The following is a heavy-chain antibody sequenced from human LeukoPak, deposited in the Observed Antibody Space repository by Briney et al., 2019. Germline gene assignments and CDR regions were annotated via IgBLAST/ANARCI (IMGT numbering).Heavy chain of an antibody. V-gene: IGHV4-34*01. CDR1: GGSFSGYY. J-gene: IGHJ3*02. CDR3: ARHGITMVRGVIDAFDI. CDR2: INHSGST. D-gene: IGHD3-10*01. Sequence: SETLSLTCAVYGGSFSGYYWSWIRQPPGKGLEWIGEINHSGSTNYNPSLKSRVTISVDTSKNQFSLKLSSVTAADTAVYYCARHGITMVRGVIDAFDIWGQGTMVTVSS.